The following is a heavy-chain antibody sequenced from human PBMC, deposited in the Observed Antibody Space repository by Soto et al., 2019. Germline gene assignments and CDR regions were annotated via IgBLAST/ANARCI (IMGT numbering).Heavy chain of an antibody. Sequence: PGGSLRLSCAASGFTXNNYAMTWVRQAPGKGLEWVATISATGGSTYYADSVKGRFTISRDNSKNTLYLQMNGLRVEDTAVYYCAKDRLAGNFEYWGQGTQVTVSS. CDR3: AKDRLAGNFEY. CDR2: ISATGGST. J-gene: IGHJ4*02. V-gene: IGHV3-23*01. CDR1: GFTXNNYA.